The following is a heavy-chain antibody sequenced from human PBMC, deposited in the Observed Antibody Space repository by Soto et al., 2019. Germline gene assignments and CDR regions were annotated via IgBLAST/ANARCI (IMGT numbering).Heavy chain of an antibody. V-gene: IGHV1-69*13. CDR2: IVPVFGRP. Sequence: SVKVSCKASGGSFSNFGISWVRQAPGQGLEWMGGIVPVFGRPNYAQRFRGRLTITADESTSTGYMELISLRSDDTAVYYCARGTAARHPYYYYGMDVWGQGTTVTGSS. CDR1: GGSFSNFG. CDR3: ARGTAARHPYYYYGMDV. D-gene: IGHD6-6*01. J-gene: IGHJ6*02.